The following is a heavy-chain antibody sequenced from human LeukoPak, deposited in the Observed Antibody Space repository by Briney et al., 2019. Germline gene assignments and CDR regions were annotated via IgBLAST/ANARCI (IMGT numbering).Heavy chain of an antibody. CDR1: GFTFSSYS. CDR2: ISSSSSYI. D-gene: IGHD2-21*02. CDR3: ARVNCGGDCSFYYYCGMDV. Sequence: GGSLRLSCAASGFTFSSYSMNWVRQAPGKGLEWVSSISSSSSYIYYADSVKGRFTISRDNAKNSLYLQMNSLRAEDTAVYYCARVNCGGDCSFYYYCGMDVWGQGTLVTVSS. J-gene: IGHJ6*02. V-gene: IGHV3-21*01.